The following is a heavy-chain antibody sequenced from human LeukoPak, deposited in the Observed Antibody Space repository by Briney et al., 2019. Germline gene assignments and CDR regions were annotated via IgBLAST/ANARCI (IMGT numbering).Heavy chain of an antibody. Sequence: PGGSLRLSCAASGFTFDDYGMSWVRQAPGKGLEWVSGINWNGGSTGYADSVKGRFTISRDNAKNSLYLQMNSLRAEDTALYYCARVRPNDFWSGYYVAIDYWGQGTLVTVSS. D-gene: IGHD3-3*01. CDR1: GFTFDDYG. CDR3: ARVRPNDFWSGYYVAIDY. J-gene: IGHJ4*02. CDR2: INWNGGST. V-gene: IGHV3-20*04.